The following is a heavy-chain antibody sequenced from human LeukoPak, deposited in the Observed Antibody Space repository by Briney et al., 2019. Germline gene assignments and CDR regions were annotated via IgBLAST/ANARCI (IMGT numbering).Heavy chain of an antibody. J-gene: IGHJ5*02. CDR3: ARLLGYCSGGSCYPRWFAP. CDR1: GGSISNYS. D-gene: IGHD2-15*01. CDR2: LYYSGST. V-gene: IGHV4-59*08. Sequence: SETLSLTCSVSGGSISNYSWSWIRQPPGKGLEWIGCLYYSGSTNYNPSLNSRVTMSLDTSKNHFSLKLTSVTAADTAVYYCARLLGYCSGGSCYPRWFAPWGQGTLVTVSS.